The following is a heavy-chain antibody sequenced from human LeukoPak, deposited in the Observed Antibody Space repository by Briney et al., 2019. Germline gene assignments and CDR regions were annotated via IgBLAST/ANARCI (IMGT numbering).Heavy chain of an antibody. CDR3: ARRDYAAWFDP. CDR1: GASIDSGDSGGYY. CDR2: VYYSGSL. J-gene: IGHJ5*02. Sequence: PSETLSLTCSVSGASIDSGDSGGYYWARLRQPPGKGLEWIGSVYYSGSLKYNPSLKGRVSISRDMSKNQFFLNLNSVNATDTAVYYCARRDYAAWFDPWGQGTLVTVSS. V-gene: IGHV4-39*07. D-gene: IGHD4/OR15-4a*01.